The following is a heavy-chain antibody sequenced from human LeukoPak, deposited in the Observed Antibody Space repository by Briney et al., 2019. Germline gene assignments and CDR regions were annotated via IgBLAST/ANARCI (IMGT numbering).Heavy chain of an antibody. CDR1: GYTFTGYC. CDR2: INPNSGGT. Sequence: ASVKVSCKASGYTFTGYCMHWVRQAPGQGLEWMGWINPNSGGTNYAQKFQGWVTMTRDTSISTAYMELSRLRSDDTAVYYCARDGGYCSGGSCGLWFDPWGQGTLVTVSS. D-gene: IGHD2-15*01. J-gene: IGHJ5*02. V-gene: IGHV1-2*04. CDR3: ARDGGYCSGGSCGLWFDP.